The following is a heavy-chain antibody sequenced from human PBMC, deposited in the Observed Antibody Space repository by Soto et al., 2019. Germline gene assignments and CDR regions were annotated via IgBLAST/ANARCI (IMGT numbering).Heavy chain of an antibody. Sequence: SETLSLTCTVSGDSISSGNKYWSWIRQPPGKGLEWIGYIFSSGTTYYNPSLKSRLTMSLDASQNQFSLKLNSLTDADTAVYFCARVPSPFDYYYAMYVWSQGTTVTVSS. J-gene: IGHJ6*02. CDR3: ARVPSPFDYYYAMYV. D-gene: IGHD3-16*01. CDR2: IFSSGTT. CDR1: GDSISSGNKY. V-gene: IGHV4-30-4*01.